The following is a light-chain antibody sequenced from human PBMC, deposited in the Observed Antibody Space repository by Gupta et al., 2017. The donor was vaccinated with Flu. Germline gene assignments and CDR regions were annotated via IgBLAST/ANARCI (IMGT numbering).Light chain of an antibody. Sequence: SPGQTDTVTCSGKKLGDKLVCGYQQRPGQYPVLVIYKDDKRPSSIHKRFTGSNSGSTATLTISGTKARGEAEYNWLARDKNAWVFGGGTKLTVL. CDR2: KDD. J-gene: IGLJ3*02. CDR3: LARDKNAWV. CDR1: KLGDKL. V-gene: IGLV3-1*01.